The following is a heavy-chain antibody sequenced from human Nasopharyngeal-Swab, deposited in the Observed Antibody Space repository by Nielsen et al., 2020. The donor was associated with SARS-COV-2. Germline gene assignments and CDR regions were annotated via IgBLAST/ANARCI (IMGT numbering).Heavy chain of an antibody. J-gene: IGHJ5*02. Sequence: SETLSLTCTVSGGSISSYYWSWIRQPPGKGLEWIGYIYYSGSTNYNPSLKSRVTISVDTSKNQFSLKLSSVTAADTAVYYCAREQSTAAGSDWFDPWGQGTLVTVSS. V-gene: IGHV4-59*12. D-gene: IGHD6-13*01. CDR2: IYYSGST. CDR1: GGSISSYY. CDR3: AREQSTAAGSDWFDP.